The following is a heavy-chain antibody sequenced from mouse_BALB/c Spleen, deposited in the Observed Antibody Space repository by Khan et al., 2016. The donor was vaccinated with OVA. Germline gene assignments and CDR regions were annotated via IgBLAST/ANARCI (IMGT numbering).Heavy chain of an antibody. D-gene: IGHD2-14*01. CDR1: GFSLTSYG. CDR3: ARIFIGTTDYAMDN. J-gene: IGHJ4*01. Sequence: QVQLQQSGPGLVQPSQSLSITCTVSGFSLTSYGVHWVRQSPGKGLEWLGVIWSGGSTAYNAAFISSLSISKDDSTSHVFFKLNSLQATDTAIYSCARIFIGTTDYAMDNWGQGTSVTVSS. V-gene: IGHV2-2*02. CDR2: IWSGGST.